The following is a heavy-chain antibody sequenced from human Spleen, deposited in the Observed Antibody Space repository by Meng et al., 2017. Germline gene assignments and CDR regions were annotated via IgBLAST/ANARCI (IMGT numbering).Heavy chain of an antibody. CDR3: ARESGTAAGMGVFDC. CDR2: VSYDGSNK. J-gene: IGHJ4*02. V-gene: IGHV3-30*01. CDR1: GFTFSSYA. Sequence: GESLKISCAASGFTFSSYAMHWVRQAPGKGLEWVAVVSYDGSNKYYADSVKGRFTISRDNSKNTLYLQMNSLRAEDTAVYYCARESGTAAGMGVFDCWGQGTLVTVSS. D-gene: IGHD6-13*01.